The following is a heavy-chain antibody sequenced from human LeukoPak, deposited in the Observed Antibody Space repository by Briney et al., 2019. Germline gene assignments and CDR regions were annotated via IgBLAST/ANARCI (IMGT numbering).Heavy chain of an antibody. J-gene: IGHJ4*02. Sequence: GRSLRLSCAASGFTFDDYAMHWVRQAPGKGLEWVSGISWNSGSIGYADSVKGRFTISRDNSKNTLYLQMNSLRAEDTAVYYCARGGDSSSLDWGQGTLVTVSS. CDR3: ARGGDSSSLD. V-gene: IGHV3-9*01. CDR2: ISWNSGSI. CDR1: GFTFDDYA. D-gene: IGHD6-13*01.